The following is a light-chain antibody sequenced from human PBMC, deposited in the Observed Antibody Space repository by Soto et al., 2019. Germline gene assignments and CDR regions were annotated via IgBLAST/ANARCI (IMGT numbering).Light chain of an antibody. Sequence: EIVLTQSPGTLSLSPGERATLSCRASQSVSSSYLAWYQQKPGQAPRLLIYDASNRATGIPARFSGSGSGTDFTLTISSLEPEDFAVYYCQQRSNWRTFGGGTKVDI. CDR2: DAS. J-gene: IGKJ4*01. CDR3: QQRSNWRT. CDR1: QSVSSSY. V-gene: IGKV3D-20*02.